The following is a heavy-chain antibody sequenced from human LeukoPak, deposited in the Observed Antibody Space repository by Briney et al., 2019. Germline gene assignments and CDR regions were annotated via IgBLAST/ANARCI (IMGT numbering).Heavy chain of an antibody. CDR3: ARGLSSGPP. V-gene: IGHV3-23*01. CDR2: ISGSASST. Sequence: GGSLRLSCAASGLTFSNYAMSWVRQAPGKGLEWVSAISGSASSTYHADSVKGRFTISRDNSKNTLYLQMNSLRAEDTAVYYCARGLSSGPPWGQGTLVTVSS. D-gene: IGHD6-19*01. CDR1: GLTFSNYA. J-gene: IGHJ5*02.